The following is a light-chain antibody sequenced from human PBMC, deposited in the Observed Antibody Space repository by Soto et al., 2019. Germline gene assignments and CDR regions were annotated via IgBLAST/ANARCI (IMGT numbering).Light chain of an antibody. V-gene: IGLV2-8*01. CDR1: SSDVGGYDY. CDR2: EVT. J-gene: IGLJ2*01. CDR3: SSYAGSNNFGV. Sequence: QSVLTQPPSASGSPGQSVTISCTGTSSDVGGYDYVSWYQQHPGKAPKLILYEVTKRPSGVPDRFSGSKSGNTASLTVSGLQAEDEADYFCSSYAGSNNFGVFGGGTQLTVL.